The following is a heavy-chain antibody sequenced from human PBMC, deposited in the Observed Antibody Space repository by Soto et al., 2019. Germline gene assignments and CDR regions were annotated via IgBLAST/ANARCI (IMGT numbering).Heavy chain of an antibody. CDR2: ISGSGGST. D-gene: IGHD7-27*01. J-gene: IGHJ5*02. Sequence: GGSLRLSCAASGFTFSSYAMSWVRQAPGKGLEWVSAISGSGGSTYYADSVKGRFTISRDNSKNTLYLQMNSLRAEDTAVYYCAKWGRPYIADAEWFAPWGQGTLVPVSS. V-gene: IGHV3-23*01. CDR3: AKWGRPYIADAEWFAP. CDR1: GFTFSSYA.